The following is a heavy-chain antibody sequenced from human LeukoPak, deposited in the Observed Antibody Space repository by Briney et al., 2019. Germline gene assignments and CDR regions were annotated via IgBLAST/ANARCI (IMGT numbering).Heavy chain of an antibody. CDR2: IYTSGST. CDR1: GGSISSYY. CDR3: ARDFYDYVWGSYRYPDWFDP. J-gene: IGHJ5*02. Sequence: SETLSLTCTVSGGSISSYYWSWIRQPAGKGLEWIGRIYTSGSTNYNPSLKSRVTMSVDTSKNQFSLKLSSVTAADTAVYHCARDFYDYVWGSYRYPDWFDPWGQGTLVTVSS. D-gene: IGHD3-16*02. V-gene: IGHV4-4*07.